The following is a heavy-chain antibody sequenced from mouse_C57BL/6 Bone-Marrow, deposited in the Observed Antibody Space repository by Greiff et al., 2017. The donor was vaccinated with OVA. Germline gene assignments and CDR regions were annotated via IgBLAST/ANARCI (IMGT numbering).Heavy chain of an antibody. Sequence: VQLKQSGPELVKPGASVKMSCKASGYTFTDYNMHWVKQSHGKSLEWIGYINPNNGGTSYNQKFKGKATMTVNKSSSTASMELRSLTSEDSAVYYCANYYYIGGYYFDYWGQGTTLTVSS. CDR2: INPNNGGT. CDR1: GYTFTDYN. J-gene: IGHJ2*01. D-gene: IGHD1-1*01. V-gene: IGHV1-22*01. CDR3: ANYYYIGGYYFDY.